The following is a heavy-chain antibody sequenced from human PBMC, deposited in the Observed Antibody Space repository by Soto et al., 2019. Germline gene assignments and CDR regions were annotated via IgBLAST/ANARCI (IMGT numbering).Heavy chain of an antibody. J-gene: IGHJ4*02. D-gene: IGHD6-19*01. CDR1: GGSFSGYY. CDR3: ARKGSSGPIDY. V-gene: IGHV4-34*01. CDR2: INHSGST. Sequence: QVQLQQWGAGLLKPSETLSLTCAVYGGSFSGYYWSWIRQPPGKGLEWIGEINHSGSTNYNPSLKSRVTISVDTSKNQFSLKLSSVTAADTAVYYCARKGSSGPIDYWGQGTLVTVSS.